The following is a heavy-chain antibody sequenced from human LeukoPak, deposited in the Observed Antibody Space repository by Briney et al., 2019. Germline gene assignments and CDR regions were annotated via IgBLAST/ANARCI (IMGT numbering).Heavy chain of an antibody. CDR3: TTEALRNYYDSSGYYY. V-gene: IGHV3-15*01. D-gene: IGHD3-22*01. Sequence: PGGSLRLSCAASGFTFSNAWMSWVRQAPGKGLEWVGRIKSKADGGTTDHAPPVKGRFTISRDDSKNTMYLQMNSLKTEDTAVYYCTTEALRNYYDSSGYYYWGQGTLVTVSS. CDR1: GFTFSNAW. CDR2: IKSKADGGTT. J-gene: IGHJ4*02.